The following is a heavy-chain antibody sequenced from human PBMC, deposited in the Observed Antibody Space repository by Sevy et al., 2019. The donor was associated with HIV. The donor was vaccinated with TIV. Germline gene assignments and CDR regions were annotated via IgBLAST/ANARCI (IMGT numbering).Heavy chain of an antibody. Sequence: SETLSLTCAVYGGSFSGYYWSWIRQPPGKGLEWIGEINYSGSTNSNPSLKSRVTISVDTSKNQFSLKLSSVTAADTAVYYCARHCTGTSCSHAFDIWGQGTMVTVS. J-gene: IGHJ3*02. V-gene: IGHV4-34*01. D-gene: IGHD2-2*01. CDR3: ARHCTGTSCSHAFDI. CDR1: GGSFSGYY. CDR2: INYSGST.